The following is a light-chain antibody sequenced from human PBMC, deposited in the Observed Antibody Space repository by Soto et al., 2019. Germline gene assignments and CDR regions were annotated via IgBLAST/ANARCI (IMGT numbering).Light chain of an antibody. CDR1: SSNIGAGYD. J-gene: IGLJ1*01. CDR2: GNT. Sequence: HSVLPQPPSVSGAPGQRVTISCTGSSSNIGAGYDVHWYQQLPGTAPKILIYGNTNRPSGVPDRFSGSKSGTSASLAITGLQAEDEADYYCQSYDSSLSVNYVFGTGTKVTV. V-gene: IGLV1-40*01. CDR3: QSYDSSLSVNYV.